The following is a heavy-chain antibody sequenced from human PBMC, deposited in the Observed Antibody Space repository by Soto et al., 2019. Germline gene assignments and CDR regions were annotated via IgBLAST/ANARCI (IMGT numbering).Heavy chain of an antibody. CDR1: GGSISSGGYY. V-gene: IGHV4-31*03. D-gene: IGHD3-16*01. CDR3: ASALLGGHQTLNI. CDR2: IYYSGST. J-gene: IGHJ4*02. Sequence: PSETLSLTCTVSGGSISSGGYYWSWIRQHPGKGLEWVGYIYYSGSTYYNPSLKSRVTISVDTSKNQFSLKLSSVTAADTAVYYCASALLGGHQTLNIWGQGTLVTVSS.